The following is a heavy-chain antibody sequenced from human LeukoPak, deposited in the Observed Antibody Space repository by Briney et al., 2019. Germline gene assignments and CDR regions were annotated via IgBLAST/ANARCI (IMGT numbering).Heavy chain of an antibody. Sequence: GASVKVSCKASGYTFTGYYMHWVRQAPGQGLEWMGWINPNSCGTNYAQKFQGRVTMTRDTSISTAYMELSRLRSDDTAVYYCARDESVVPAAESEGFDYWGQGTLVTVSS. V-gene: IGHV1-2*02. CDR2: INPNSCGT. CDR1: GYTFTGYY. CDR3: ARDESVVPAAESEGFDY. J-gene: IGHJ4*02. D-gene: IGHD2-2*01.